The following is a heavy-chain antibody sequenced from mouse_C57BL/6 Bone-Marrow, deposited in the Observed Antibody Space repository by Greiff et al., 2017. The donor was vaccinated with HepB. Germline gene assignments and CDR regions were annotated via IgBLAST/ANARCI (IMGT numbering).Heavy chain of an antibody. V-gene: IGHV1-69*01. CDR1: GYTFTSYW. CDR3: ARSEAYWYFDV. CDR2: IDPSDSYT. J-gene: IGHJ1*03. Sequence: QVQLQQPGAELVMPGASVKLSCKASGYTFTSYWMHWVKQRPGQGLEWIGEIDPSDSYTNYNQKFKGKSTLTVDKSSSTAYMQLSSLTSEDSAVYYCARSEAYWYFDVWGTGTTVTVSS.